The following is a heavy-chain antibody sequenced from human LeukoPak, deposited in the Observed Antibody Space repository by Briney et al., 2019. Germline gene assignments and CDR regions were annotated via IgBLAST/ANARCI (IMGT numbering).Heavy chain of an antibody. CDR3: AGAWDDLWSGYPNAFDI. J-gene: IGHJ3*02. V-gene: IGHV3-30-3*01. Sequence: GRSLRLSCAASGFTFSSYAMHWVRQAPGKGLEWVAVISYDGSNKYYADSVKGRFTISRDNSKNTLYLQMNSLRAEDTAVYYCAGAWDDLWSGYPNAFDIWGQGTMVTVSS. CDR1: GFTFSSYA. D-gene: IGHD3-3*01. CDR2: ISYDGSNK.